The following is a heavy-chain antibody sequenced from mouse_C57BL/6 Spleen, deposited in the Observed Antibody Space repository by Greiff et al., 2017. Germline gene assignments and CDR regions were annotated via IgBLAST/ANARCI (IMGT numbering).Heavy chain of an antibody. CDR3: ARSHYGNYYAMDY. D-gene: IGHD2-1*01. Sequence: EVKLMESGGGLVQPGGSLSLSCAASGFTFTDYYMSWVRQPPGTALEWLGFIRNKANGYTTEYSASVKGRFTISRDNSQSILYLQMNALRAEDSATYYCARSHYGNYYAMDYWGQGTSVTVSS. CDR1: GFTFTDYY. J-gene: IGHJ4*01. CDR2: IRNKANGYTT. V-gene: IGHV7-3*01.